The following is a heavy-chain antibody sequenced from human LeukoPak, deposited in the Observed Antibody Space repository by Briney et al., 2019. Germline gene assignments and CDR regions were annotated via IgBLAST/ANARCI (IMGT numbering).Heavy chain of an antibody. CDR1: GGSISSSNW. V-gene: IGHV4-4*02. CDR2: IYHSGST. D-gene: IGHD4-11*01. J-gene: IGHJ6*04. Sequence: PSETLSLTCAVSGGSISSSNWWSWVRQPPGKGLEWIGEIYHSGSTNYNPSLKSRVTIPVDTSKNQFSLKLSSVTAADTAVYYCARDTYSLLDVWGKGTTVTVSS. CDR3: ARDTYSLLDV.